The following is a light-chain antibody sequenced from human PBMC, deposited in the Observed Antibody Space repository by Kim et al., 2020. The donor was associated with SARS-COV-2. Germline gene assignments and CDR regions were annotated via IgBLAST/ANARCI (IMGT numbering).Light chain of an antibody. CDR1: QDISNY. V-gene: IGKV1-33*01. Sequence: DIQMTQSPSSLSASVGDRVTITCQASQDISNYLNWYQQKPGKAPKLLIYDASNLETGVPSRFSGSGSGTDFTFTISTLQPEDIATYYCQQYDNPYTFGQRAKLEI. CDR3: QQYDNPYT. J-gene: IGKJ2*01. CDR2: DAS.